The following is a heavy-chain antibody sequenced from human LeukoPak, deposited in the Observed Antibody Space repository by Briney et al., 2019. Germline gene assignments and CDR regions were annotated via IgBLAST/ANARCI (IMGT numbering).Heavy chain of an antibody. CDR2: SFSSGST. D-gene: IGHD2-21*01. CDR1: GGSLNSFSHY. J-gene: IGHJ5*02. CDR3: ARGLAHGGIANWFDP. Sequence: SETLSLICSVPGGSLNSFSHYWAWIRQPPGKGLEWIGCSFSSGSTYYNPSLQSRVTFSLDKSNNHFALKLTYLTAADTAVYYCARGLAHGGIANWFDPWGQGTLVTVSS. V-gene: IGHV4-39*06.